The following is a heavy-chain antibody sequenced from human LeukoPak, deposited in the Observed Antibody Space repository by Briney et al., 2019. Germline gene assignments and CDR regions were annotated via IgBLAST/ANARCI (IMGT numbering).Heavy chain of an antibody. J-gene: IGHJ6*02. CDR2: ITNDGSST. D-gene: IGHD5-18*01. CDR3: ARDAVDTANAV. V-gene: IGHV3-74*01. Sequence: GGSLRLSCAASGLTFSSHWMHWVRQAPGKGLVWVSRITNDGSSTTYADSVKGRFTISRDNAKNTLYLQMNSLRAEDTAVYYCARDAVDTANAVWGQGTTVTVSS. CDR1: GLTFSSHW.